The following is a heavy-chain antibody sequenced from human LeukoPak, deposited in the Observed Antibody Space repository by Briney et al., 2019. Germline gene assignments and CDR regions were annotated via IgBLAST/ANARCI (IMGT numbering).Heavy chain of an antibody. CDR1: GFTFSYYT. Sequence: GGSLRLSCAASGFTFSYYTMNWVRQAPGKGLEWVSYISSSGSTIYYADSVKGRSTISRDNAKNSLYLQMNSLRAEDTAVYYCARSGYSGSYYVNYFDYWGQGTLVTVSS. CDR3: ARSGYSGSYYVNYFDY. V-gene: IGHV3-48*04. D-gene: IGHD1-26*01. J-gene: IGHJ4*02. CDR2: ISSSGSTI.